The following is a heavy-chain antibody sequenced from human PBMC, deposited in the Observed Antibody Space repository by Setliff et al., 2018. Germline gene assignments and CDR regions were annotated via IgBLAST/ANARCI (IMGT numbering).Heavy chain of an antibody. V-gene: IGHV3-33*08. J-gene: IGHJ4*02. D-gene: IGHD2-15*01. CDR1: GFTFSTYR. CDR2: IWGDGVNK. Sequence: GALRLSCAASGFTFSTYRMHWVRQAPGKGLEWVAVIWGDGVNKFHADSVKGRFTISRDNSKNTLYLQMNSLRPEDTAVYYCARTCSGSGCYAGLESWGQGTPVTVSS. CDR3: ARTCSGSGCYAGLES.